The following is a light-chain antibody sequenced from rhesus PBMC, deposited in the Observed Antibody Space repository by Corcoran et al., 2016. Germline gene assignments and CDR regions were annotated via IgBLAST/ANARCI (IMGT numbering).Light chain of an antibody. CDR2: SAS. CDR1: QSFSSS. V-gene: IGKV1-46*01. CDR3: QQYYSDPLT. Sequence: DIQMTQSPSSLSASVGDSVTITCRASQSFSSSLAWYQQKPGKAPKLLIYSASSLQSGVPSRFIGSKSGTDFTLTISSLQPEDIASYYCQQYYSDPLTFGGGTKVEIK. J-gene: IGKJ4*01.